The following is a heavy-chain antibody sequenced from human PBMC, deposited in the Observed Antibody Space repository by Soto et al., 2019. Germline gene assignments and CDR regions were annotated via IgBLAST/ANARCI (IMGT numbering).Heavy chain of an antibody. Sequence: SGPTLVNPTQTLTLTYTFSGFSLSTSGMCVSWIRQPPGNALEWLALIYWYDDKYYITSLHNRLTISKDTSKNQVVLTMTTMDPVDTSTYYCARTYYYDSSGYYYWFDPWVQGTLVTVSS. CDR1: GFSLSTSGMC. CDR2: IYWYDDK. D-gene: IGHD3-22*01. CDR3: ARTYYYDSSGYYYWFDP. V-gene: IGHV2-70*13. J-gene: IGHJ5*02.